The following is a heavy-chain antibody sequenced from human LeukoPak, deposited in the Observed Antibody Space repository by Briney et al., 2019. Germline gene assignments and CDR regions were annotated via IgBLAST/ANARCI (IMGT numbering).Heavy chain of an antibody. CDR3: AKVAEVGATGYYYYMDV. CDR1: GFTFSSYE. V-gene: IGHV3-48*03. J-gene: IGHJ6*03. D-gene: IGHD1-26*01. CDR2: ISSSGSTI. Sequence: GGSLRLSCAASGFTFSSYEMNWVRQAPGKGLEWVSYISSSGSTIYYADSVKGRFTISRDNSKNTLYLQMNSLRAEDTAVYYCAKVAEVGATGYYYYMDVWGKGTTVTISS.